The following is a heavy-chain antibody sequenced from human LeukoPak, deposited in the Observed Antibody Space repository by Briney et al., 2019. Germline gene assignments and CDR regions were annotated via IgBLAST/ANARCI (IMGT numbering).Heavy chain of an antibody. CDR1: GGSISSGDYY. Sequence: PSQTLSLTCTVSGGSISSGDYYWSWIRQPPGKGLEWIGYIYSSGSTNYNPSLKSRVTISVDTSKNQFSLRLSSVTAADTAVYYCARASTVRGIRYIDSWGQGTLVTVSS. CDR2: IYSSGST. D-gene: IGHD5-18*01. J-gene: IGHJ4*02. CDR3: ARASTVRGIRYIDS. V-gene: IGHV4-61*08.